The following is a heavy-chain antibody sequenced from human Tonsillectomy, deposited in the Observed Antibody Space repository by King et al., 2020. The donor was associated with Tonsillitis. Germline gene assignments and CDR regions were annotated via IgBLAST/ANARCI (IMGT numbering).Heavy chain of an antibody. CDR1: GFTFSNYG. Sequence: QLVQSGGGVVQPGRPLRLSCAASGFTFSNYGMHWVRQAPGKGLEWVAVISYDGSNRYYADSVTGRFTISRDNSKHTLYLQMNSLRAEDTAVYYCAKDPSDGSGSPNWFDPWGQGTLVTVSS. CDR3: AKDPSDGSGSPNWFDP. CDR2: ISYDGSNR. D-gene: IGHD3-10*01. V-gene: IGHV3-30*18. J-gene: IGHJ5*02.